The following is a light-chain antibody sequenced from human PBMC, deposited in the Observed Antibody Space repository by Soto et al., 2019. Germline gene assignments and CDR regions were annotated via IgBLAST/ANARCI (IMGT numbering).Light chain of an antibody. V-gene: IGKV1-5*01. CDR2: DAS. CDR1: QSITNW. J-gene: IGKJ1*01. CDR3: QHYITYPWA. Sequence: DILMTPTPAALFASVGDRVTITCRASQSITNWLAWYQQKPGKAPKVLIYDASILESGVPSRFSGSGSGTEFTLTISSLQPDDFATYYCQHYITYPWAFGQGTKV.